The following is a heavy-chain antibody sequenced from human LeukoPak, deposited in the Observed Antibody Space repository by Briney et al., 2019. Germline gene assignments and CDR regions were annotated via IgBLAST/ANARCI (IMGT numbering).Heavy chain of an antibody. CDR1: GFTFSNYA. CDR3: AKGPLVQFDY. V-gene: IGHV3-23*01. Sequence: PGGSLRLSCAASGFTFSNYAMNWVRQAPGKGLKWVSAINGNGGNTYYAASVKGRFTISSDNSKNTLYLQMNSLRAEDTAVYYCAKGPLVQFDYWGQGTLVTVSS. J-gene: IGHJ4*02. D-gene: IGHD3-10*01. CDR2: INGNGGNT.